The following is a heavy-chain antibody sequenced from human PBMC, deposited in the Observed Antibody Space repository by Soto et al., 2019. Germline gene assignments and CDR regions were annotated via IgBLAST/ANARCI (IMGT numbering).Heavy chain of an antibody. Sequence: GWSLRLSCAASEFTFISLSMNWVRQAPGKGLEWVSSISSSSSYIYYADSVKGRFTISRDNAKNSLYLQMNSLRAEDTAVYYCARDLPGRQNDYWGQGT. V-gene: IGHV3-21*01. D-gene: IGHD1-1*01. CDR2: ISSSSSYI. CDR3: ARDLPGRQNDY. CDR1: EFTFISLS. J-gene: IGHJ4*02.